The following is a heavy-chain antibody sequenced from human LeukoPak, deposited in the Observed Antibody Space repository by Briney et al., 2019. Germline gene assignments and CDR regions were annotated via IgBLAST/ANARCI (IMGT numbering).Heavy chain of an antibody. J-gene: IGHJ4*02. V-gene: IGHV3-33*06. D-gene: IGHD1-26*01. Sequence: GGSLRLSCAASGFTFSSYGMHWVRQAPGKGLEWVAVIWYDGSNKYYADSVKGRFTISRDNSKNTLYLQMNSLRAEDTAVYYCAKDGEVGATGNFDYWGREPWSPSPQ. CDR3: AKDGEVGATGNFDY. CDR1: GFTFSSYG. CDR2: IWYDGSNK.